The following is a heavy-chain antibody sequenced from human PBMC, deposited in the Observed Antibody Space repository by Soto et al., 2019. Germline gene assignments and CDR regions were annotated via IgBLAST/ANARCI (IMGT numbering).Heavy chain of an antibody. CDR1: GYSFTGYY. Sequence: XSVKVPCKASGYSFTGYYMHWVRQAPGQGLEWMGWINPNSGGTNYAQKFQGWVTMTRDTSISTAYMELSRLRSDDTAVYYCARDSGYCSSTSCYDWFDPWGQGTLVTVSS. D-gene: IGHD2-2*01. V-gene: IGHV1-2*04. J-gene: IGHJ5*02. CDR2: INPNSGGT. CDR3: ARDSGYCSSTSCYDWFDP.